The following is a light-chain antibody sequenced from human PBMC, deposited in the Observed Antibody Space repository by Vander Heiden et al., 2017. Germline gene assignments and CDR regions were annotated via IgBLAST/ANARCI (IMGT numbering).Light chain of an antibody. Sequence: DIQMTQSPSTLSASLGDRVTITCRDSQSISSWLAWYQQKPGKAPKLLIYKASSLESGVPSRFSGSGSGTEFTLTISSLQPDDFATYYCQQYNSYSRTFGQGTKVEIK. CDR1: QSISSW. CDR3: QQYNSYSRT. J-gene: IGKJ1*01. CDR2: KAS. V-gene: IGKV1-5*03.